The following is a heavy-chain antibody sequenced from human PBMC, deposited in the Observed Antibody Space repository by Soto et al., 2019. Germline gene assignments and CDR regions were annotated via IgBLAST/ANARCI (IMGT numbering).Heavy chain of an antibody. CDR1: GGTFSSYA. Sequence: SVKVSCKASGGTFSSYAISWVRQAPGQGLEWMGGIIPIFGTANYAQKFQGRVTITADESTSTAYMELSSLRAEDSAVYYCARGGGAAAAGTYGMDVWRQGTTVTVTS. V-gene: IGHV1-69*13. J-gene: IGHJ6*02. CDR3: ARGGGAAAAGTYGMDV. D-gene: IGHD6-13*01. CDR2: IIPIFGTA.